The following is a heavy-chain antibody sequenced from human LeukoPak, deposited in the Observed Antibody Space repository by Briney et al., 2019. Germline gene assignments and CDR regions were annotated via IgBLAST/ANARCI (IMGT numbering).Heavy chain of an antibody. CDR1: GFTFSSYS. CDR3: ARHRYYYDSSGSPHFVY. CDR2: ISSSSSYI. D-gene: IGHD3-22*01. Sequence: GGSLRLSCAASGFTFSSYSMNWVRQAPGKGLEWVSSISSSSSYIYYADSVKGRFTISRDNAKNSLYLQMNSLRAEDTAVYYCARHRYYYDSSGSPHFVYWAREPWSPSPQ. J-gene: IGHJ4*02. V-gene: IGHV3-21*01.